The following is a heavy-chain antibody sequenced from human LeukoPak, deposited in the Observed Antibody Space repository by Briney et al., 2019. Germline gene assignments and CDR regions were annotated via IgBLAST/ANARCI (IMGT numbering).Heavy chain of an antibody. V-gene: IGHV3-64D*06. CDR2: ISSNGGST. Sequence: SGGSLRLSCSASGFTFSSYAMHWVRQAPGKGLEYVSAISSNGGSTYYADSVKGRFTISKDNSKNTLYLQMSSLRAEDTAVYYCVKDRYSSGWYGYFDLWDRGTLVTVSS. CDR3: VKDRYSSGWYGYFDL. D-gene: IGHD6-19*01. CDR1: GFTFSSYA. J-gene: IGHJ2*01.